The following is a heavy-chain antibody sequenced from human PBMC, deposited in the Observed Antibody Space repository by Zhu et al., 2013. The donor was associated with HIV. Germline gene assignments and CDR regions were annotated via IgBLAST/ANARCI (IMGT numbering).Heavy chain of an antibody. CDR3: ASGGITYYYDSRDPGDWYFDL. V-gene: IGHV1-69*01. Sequence: QVQLVQSGAEVKKPGSSVKVSCKASGGTFSSYAISWVRQAPGQGLEWMGGIIPIFGTANYAQKFQGRVTITADESTSTAYMELSSLRSEDTAVYYCASGGITYYYDSRDPGDWYFDLWGRGTLVTVSS. D-gene: IGHD3-22*01. J-gene: IGHJ2*01. CDR1: GGTFSSYA. CDR2: IIPIFGTA.